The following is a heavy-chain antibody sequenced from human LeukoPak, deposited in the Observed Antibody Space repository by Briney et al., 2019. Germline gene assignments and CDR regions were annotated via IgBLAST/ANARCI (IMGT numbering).Heavy chain of an antibody. CDR3: ARAPLLQQLVPPFDY. J-gene: IGHJ4*02. CDR1: GYTFTDYY. Sequence: ASVKVSCKASGYTFTDYYFNWVRQAPGQGLEWMGWINPNSGGTHYAQNFQDRVTMTRDTSINTAYMELSRLRSDDTAVYYCARAPLLQQLVPPFDYWGQGTLVTVSS. D-gene: IGHD6-13*01. CDR2: INPNSGGT. V-gene: IGHV1-2*02.